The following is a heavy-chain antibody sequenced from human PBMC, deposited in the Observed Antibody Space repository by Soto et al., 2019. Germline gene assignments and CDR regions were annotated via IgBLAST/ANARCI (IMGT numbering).Heavy chain of an antibody. J-gene: IGHJ6*02. CDR1: GFTFSSYA. CDR3: AKNCPTYYYDSSGYSYGMDV. V-gene: IGHV3-23*01. CDR2: ISGSGGGT. Sequence: GGSLRLSCAASGFTFSSYAMSWVRQAPGKGLEWVSAISGSGGGTYYADSVKGRFTISRDNSKNTLYLQMNSLRAEDTAVYYCAKNCPTYYYDSSGYSYGMDVWGQGTTVTVSS. D-gene: IGHD3-22*01.